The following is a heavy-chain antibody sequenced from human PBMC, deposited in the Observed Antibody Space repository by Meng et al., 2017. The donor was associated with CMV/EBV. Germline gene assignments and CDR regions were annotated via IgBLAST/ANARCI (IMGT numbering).Heavy chain of an antibody. Sequence: GESLKISCAASGFTFSNAWMSWVRQAPGKGLEWVGRIKSKTDGGTTDYAAPVKGRFTISRDNSKNTLYLQMNSLRIEDTAVYYCARVRGSEPTATLLRLLAAYWGQGTLVTVSS. CDR2: IKSKTDGGTT. V-gene: IGHV3-15*01. J-gene: IGHJ4*02. D-gene: IGHD2-2*01. CDR1: GFTFSNAW. CDR3: ARVRGSEPTATLLRLLAAY.